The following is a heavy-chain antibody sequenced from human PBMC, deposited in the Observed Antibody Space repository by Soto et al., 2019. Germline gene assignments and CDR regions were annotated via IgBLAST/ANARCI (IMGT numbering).Heavy chain of an antibody. D-gene: IGHD2-15*01. CDR2: IYHSGTA. CDR3: ARRYCSGGSCYSHNWFDP. Sequence: ETLSLTCAVSGDSISSGYYWAWIRQPPGKGLEWIGSIYHSGTAYYNPSLKSRVIISIDTSKNQFSLKLSSVTAADTAVYYCARRYCSGGSCYSHNWFDPWGQGTLVTVSS. V-gene: IGHV4-38-2*01. CDR1: GDSISSGYY. J-gene: IGHJ5*02.